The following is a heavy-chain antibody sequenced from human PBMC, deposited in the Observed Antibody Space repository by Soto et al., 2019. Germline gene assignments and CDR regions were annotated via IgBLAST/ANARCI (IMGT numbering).Heavy chain of an antibody. CDR1: GGSISSGGYY. J-gene: IGHJ5*02. CDR3: ARDFNCSGGSCYNPRPLDP. CDR2: IYYSGST. D-gene: IGHD2-15*01. V-gene: IGHV4-31*03. Sequence: SENLSLTCTVSGGSISSGGYYWSWIRQHPGKGLEWIGYIYYSGSTYYNPSLKSRVTISVDTSKNQFSLKLSSVTAADTAVYYCARDFNCSGGSCYNPRPLDPWGQGTLVTFSS.